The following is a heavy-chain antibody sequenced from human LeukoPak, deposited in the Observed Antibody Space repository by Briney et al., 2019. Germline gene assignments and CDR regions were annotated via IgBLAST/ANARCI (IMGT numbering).Heavy chain of an antibody. CDR3: AKDRVRFLEWLLSDFDY. Sequence: KSGGSLRLSCAASGFTFSSYSMNWVRQARGKGLEWVSSISSSSSYIYYADSVKGRFTISRDNAKNSLYLQLNSLRAEDTAVYYCAKDRVRFLEWLLSDFDYWGQGTLVTVSS. J-gene: IGHJ4*02. D-gene: IGHD3-3*01. CDR2: ISSSSSYI. CDR1: GFTFSSYS. V-gene: IGHV3-21*04.